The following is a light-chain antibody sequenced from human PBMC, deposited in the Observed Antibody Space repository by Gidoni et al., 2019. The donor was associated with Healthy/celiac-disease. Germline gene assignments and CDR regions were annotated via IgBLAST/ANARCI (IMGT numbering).Light chain of an antibody. Sequence: EIVMTQSPATLSVSPGERATLSCRASQSVSSNLAWYQQKPGIPARFSGRGSGTEFTLTISSLQSEDFAVYYCQQYNNWPPWTFGQXTKVEIK. J-gene: IGKJ1*01. CDR1: QSVSSN. V-gene: IGKV3-15*01. CDR3: QQYNNWPPWT.